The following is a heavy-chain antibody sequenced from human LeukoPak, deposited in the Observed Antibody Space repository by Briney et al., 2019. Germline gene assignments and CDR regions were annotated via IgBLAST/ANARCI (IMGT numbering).Heavy chain of an antibody. CDR3: AKGGYYYDSSGCFDY. J-gene: IGHJ4*02. D-gene: IGHD3-22*01. Sequence: GGSLRLSCAASGFTFDDYAMHWVRQAPGKGREGVSGISWNSGSIGYADSVKGRFTISRDNAKNSLYLQMNSLRAEDTALYYCAKGGYYYDSSGCFDYWGQGTLVTVSS. CDR1: GFTFDDYA. CDR2: ISWNSGSI. V-gene: IGHV3-9*01.